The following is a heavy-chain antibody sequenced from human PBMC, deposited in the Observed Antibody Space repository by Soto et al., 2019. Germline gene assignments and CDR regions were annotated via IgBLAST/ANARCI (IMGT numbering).Heavy chain of an antibody. CDR3: AKGPLDLYYYYYMDV. J-gene: IGHJ6*03. CDR1: GFTFDDYA. V-gene: IGHV3-9*01. CDR2: ISWNSGSI. D-gene: IGHD3-9*01. Sequence: GGSLRLSCAASGFTFDDYAMHWVRQAPGKGLEWVSGISWNSGSIDYADSVKGRFTISRDNAKNSLYLQMNSLRAEDTALYYCAKGPLDLYYYYYMDVWGKGTTVTVSS.